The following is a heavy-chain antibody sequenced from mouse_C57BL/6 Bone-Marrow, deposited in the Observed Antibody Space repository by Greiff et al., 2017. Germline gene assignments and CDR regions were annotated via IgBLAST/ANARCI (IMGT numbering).Heavy chain of an antibody. CDR3: ARIPYASSPYWYFDV. J-gene: IGHJ1*03. CDR2: ISSGSSTI. D-gene: IGHD1-1*01. V-gene: IGHV5-17*01. Sequence: EVMLVESGGGLVKPGGSLKLSCAASGFTFSDYGMHWVRQAPEKGLEWVAYISSGSSTIYYADTVKGRFTISRDNAKNTLFLQMTSLRSEDTAMYYCARIPYASSPYWYFDVWGTGTTVTVSS. CDR1: GFTFSDYG.